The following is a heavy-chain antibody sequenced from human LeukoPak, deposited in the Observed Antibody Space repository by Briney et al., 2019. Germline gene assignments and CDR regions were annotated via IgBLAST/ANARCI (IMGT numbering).Heavy chain of an antibody. CDR3: ARDRRYSSSWYGDAFDI. J-gene: IGHJ3*02. V-gene: IGHV3-11*01. D-gene: IGHD6-13*01. CDR2: ISSSGSTI. Sequence: PGGSLRLSCAASGFTFSDYYVSWIRQAPGKGLEWVSYISSSGSTIYYADSVKGRFTISRDNAKNSLYLQMNSLRAEDTAVYYCARDRRYSSSWYGDAFDIWGQGTMVTVSS. CDR1: GFTFSDYY.